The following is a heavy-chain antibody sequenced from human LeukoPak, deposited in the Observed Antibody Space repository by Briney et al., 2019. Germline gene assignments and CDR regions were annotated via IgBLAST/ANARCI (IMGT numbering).Heavy chain of an antibody. D-gene: IGHD6-13*01. CDR1: GYTFTSYY. CDR2: INPSGGST. V-gene: IGHV1-46*01. J-gene: IGHJ6*02. Sequence: ASVKVSCKASGYTFTSYYMHWVRQAPGQGLEWMGIINPSGGSTSYAQKFQGRVTMTRDTSTSTVYMELSSLRSEDTAVYYCARGSEYVESAAGGYYYYYGMDVWGQGTTVTVSS. CDR3: ARGSEYVESAAGGYYYYYGMDV.